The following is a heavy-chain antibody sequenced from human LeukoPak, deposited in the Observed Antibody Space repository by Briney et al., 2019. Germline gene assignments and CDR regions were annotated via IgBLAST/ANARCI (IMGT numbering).Heavy chain of an antibody. CDR2: IYHSGST. CDR1: GGSISSGGYS. CDR3: ARHFGSYFAFDI. D-gene: IGHD1-26*01. J-gene: IGHJ3*02. V-gene: IGHV4-30-2*01. Sequence: KTSQTLSLTCAVSGGSISSGGYSWSWIRQPPGKGLEWIGYIYHSGSTYYNPSLKSRVTISVDRSKNQFSLKLSSVTAADTAVYYCARHFGSYFAFDIWGQGTMVTVSS.